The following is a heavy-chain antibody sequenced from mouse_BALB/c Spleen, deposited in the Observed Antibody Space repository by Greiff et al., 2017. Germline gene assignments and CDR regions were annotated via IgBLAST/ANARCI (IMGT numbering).Heavy chain of an antibody. Sequence: VQLVESGPGLVAPSQSLSITCTVSGFSLTSYGVHWVRQPPGKGLEWLGVIWAGGSTNYNSALMSRLSISKDNSKSQVFLKMNSLQTDDTAMYYCARGDYYGSSYYYYAMDYWGQGTSVTVSS. CDR2: IWAGGST. J-gene: IGHJ4*01. CDR1: GFSLTSYG. D-gene: IGHD1-1*01. CDR3: ARGDYYGSSYYYYAMDY. V-gene: IGHV2-9*02.